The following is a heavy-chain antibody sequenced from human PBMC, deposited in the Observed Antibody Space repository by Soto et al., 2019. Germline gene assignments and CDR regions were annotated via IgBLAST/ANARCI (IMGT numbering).Heavy chain of an antibody. V-gene: IGHV1-18*01. D-gene: IGHD3-3*01. J-gene: IGHJ3*02. CDR3: GGGISVFWSFYN. CDR1: GYTFTSYG. CDR2: ISAYNGNT. Sequence: ASVKVSCKASGYTFTSYGISWVRQAPGQGLEWMGWISAYNGNTNYAQKLQGRVTMTTDTSTSTAYMELRSLRSDDTAVYYCGGGISVFWSFYNWGQGTMVTVSS.